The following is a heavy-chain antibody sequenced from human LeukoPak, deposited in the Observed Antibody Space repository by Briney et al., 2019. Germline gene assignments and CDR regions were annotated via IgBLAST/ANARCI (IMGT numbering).Heavy chain of an antibody. J-gene: IGHJ4*02. CDR3: ASEMATQLGVFDY. CDR2: INPSGGST. D-gene: IGHD5-24*01. CDR1: GYTFTSYY. Sequence: GASVKVSGKASGYTFTSYYMHWVRQAPGQGLEWMGIINPSGGSTSYAQKFQGRVTMTRDTSTSTVYMELSSLRSEDTAVYYCASEMATQLGVFDYWGQGTLATVSS. V-gene: IGHV1-46*01.